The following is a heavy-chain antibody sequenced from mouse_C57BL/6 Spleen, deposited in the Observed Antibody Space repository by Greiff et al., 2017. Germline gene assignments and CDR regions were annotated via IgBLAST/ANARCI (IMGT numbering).Heavy chain of an antibody. D-gene: IGHD2-2*01. V-gene: IGHV2-6-1*01. J-gene: IGHJ3*01. CDR2: IWRDGST. CDR1: GFSLTSYG. Sequence: VKLLESGPGLVAPSQSLSITCTVSGFSLTSYGVHWVRQPPGKGLEWLVVIWRDGSTTYNSALKSRLSISKDNSKSQVFLKMNSLQTDDTDMYYCARHGDGYDRGFAYWGQGTLVTVSA. CDR3: ARHGDGYDRGFAY.